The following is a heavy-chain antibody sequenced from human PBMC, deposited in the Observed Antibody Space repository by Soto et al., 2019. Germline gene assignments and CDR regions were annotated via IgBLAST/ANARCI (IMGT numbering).Heavy chain of an antibody. J-gene: IGHJ5*02. Sequence: ASVKVSCKVSGYSLSGYYLHWVRQAPGQGPEWMGWINPNSGGTKYVQKFQGRVTMTRETSIGTVYLELSRLRSDDTAVYYCARGWGIAAPGPNWFDPWGQGTLVTVSS. D-gene: IGHD6-13*01. CDR2: INPNSGGT. V-gene: IGHV1-2*02. CDR1: GYSLSGYY. CDR3: ARGWGIAAPGPNWFDP.